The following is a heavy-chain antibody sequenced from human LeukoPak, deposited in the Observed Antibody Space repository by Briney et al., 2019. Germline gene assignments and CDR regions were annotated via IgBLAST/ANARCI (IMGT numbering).Heavy chain of an antibody. V-gene: IGHV4-31*03. J-gene: IGHJ4*02. Sequence: SETLSLTCTVSGGSISSGGYYWSWIRQHPGKGLEWIGYIYYSGSTYYNPSLKSRVTISVDTSKNQFSLKLSSATAADTAVYYCARDAGGSGSYYANWGQGTLVTVSS. CDR1: GGSISSGGYY. CDR3: ARDAGGSGSYYAN. CDR2: IYYSGST. D-gene: IGHD1-26*01.